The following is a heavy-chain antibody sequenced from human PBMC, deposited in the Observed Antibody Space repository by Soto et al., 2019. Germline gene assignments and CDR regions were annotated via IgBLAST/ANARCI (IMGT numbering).Heavy chain of an antibody. CDR3: ARRMGCTNGVCPEGFDY. CDR1: GGSISSYY. Sequence: PSETLSLTCTVSGGSISSYYWSWIRQPPGKGLEWIGYIYYSGSTNYNPSLKSRVTISVDTSKNQSSLKLSSVTAADTAVHYCARRMGCTNGVCPEGFDYWGQGTLVTVSS. D-gene: IGHD2-8*01. V-gene: IGHV4-59*08. J-gene: IGHJ4*02. CDR2: IYYSGST.